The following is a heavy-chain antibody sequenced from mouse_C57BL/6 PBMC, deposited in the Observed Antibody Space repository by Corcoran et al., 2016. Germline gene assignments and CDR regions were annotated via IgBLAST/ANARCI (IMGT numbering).Heavy chain of an antibody. D-gene: IGHD1-1*01. Sequence: EVQLQQSGPELVKPGASVKMSCKASGYTFTDYNMHWVKQSHGKSLEWIGYINPNNGGTSYNQKFKGKATLTVNKSSSTAYMELRSLTSEDSAVYYCASSHYYGSSYWCAYWGQGTLVTVSA. CDR3: ASSHYYGSSYWCAY. CDR1: GYTFTDYN. J-gene: IGHJ3*01. V-gene: IGHV1-22*01. CDR2: INPNNGGT.